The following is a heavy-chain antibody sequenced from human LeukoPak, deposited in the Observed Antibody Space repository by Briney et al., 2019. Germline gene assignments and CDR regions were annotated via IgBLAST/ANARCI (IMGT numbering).Heavy chain of an antibody. Sequence: GGSLRLSCAASGFTFGDYAMSWVRQAPGKGLEWVGFIRSKAYGGTTEYAASVKGRFTISRDDSKSIAYLQMNSLKTEDTAVYYCTRVAYYYDSSGFAYWGQGTLVTVSS. CDR3: TRVAYYYDSSGFAY. CDR2: IRSKAYGGTT. D-gene: IGHD3-22*01. J-gene: IGHJ4*02. CDR1: GFTFGDYA. V-gene: IGHV3-49*04.